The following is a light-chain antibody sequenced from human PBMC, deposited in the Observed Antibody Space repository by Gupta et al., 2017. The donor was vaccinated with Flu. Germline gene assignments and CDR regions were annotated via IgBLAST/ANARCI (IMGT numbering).Light chain of an antibody. CDR1: VVGNNY. J-gene: IGLJ1*01. CDR3: SSYGGTYEV. V-gene: IGLV2-8*01. Sequence: VVGNNYVSWYQQHPGSDPRLIIYEVTKRPSGIPDRFSGFKSGNTASLTVSGLQAEDEADYYCSSYGGTYEVFGTGTKVSVL. CDR2: EVT.